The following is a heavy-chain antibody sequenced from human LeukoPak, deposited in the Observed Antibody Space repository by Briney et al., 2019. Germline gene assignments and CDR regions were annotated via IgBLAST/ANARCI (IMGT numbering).Heavy chain of an antibody. CDR1: GYTFTSYA. D-gene: IGHD2-15*01. CDR2: INAGNGNT. CDR3: ARDFRHCSGGSCYSH. V-gene: IGHV1-3*01. J-gene: IGHJ4*02. Sequence: ASVKVSYKASGYTFTSYAMHWVRQAPGQRLEWMGWINAGNGNTKYSQKFQGRVTITRDTSASTAYMELSSLRSEDTAVYYCARDFRHCSGGSCYSHWGQGTLVTVSS.